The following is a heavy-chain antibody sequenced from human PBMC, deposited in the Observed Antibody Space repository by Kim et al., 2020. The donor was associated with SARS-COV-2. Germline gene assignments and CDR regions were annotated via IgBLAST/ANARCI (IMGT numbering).Heavy chain of an antibody. Sequence: SYAQKFQGRVTMTRDTSTSTVYMELSSLRSEDTAVYYCARDRGYSGYVDYWGQGTLVTVSS. V-gene: IGHV1-46*01. D-gene: IGHD5-12*01. J-gene: IGHJ4*02. CDR3: ARDRGYSGYVDY.